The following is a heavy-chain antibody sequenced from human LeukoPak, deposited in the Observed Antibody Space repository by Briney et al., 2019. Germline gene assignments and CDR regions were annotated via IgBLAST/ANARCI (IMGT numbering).Heavy chain of an antibody. CDR2: IKLDGSEK. J-gene: IGHJ4*02. CDR1: GFTLSSYE. V-gene: IGHV3-7*01. CDR3: ARDFFAFGGVIALLDY. D-gene: IGHD3-16*02. Sequence: TGGSLRLSCTASGFTLSSYEMSWIRQAPGKGLEWVANIKLDGSEKYYVDSVKGQFTISRDNAKKSLYLQMNSLRDEDTTVYYCARDFFAFGGVIALLDYWGQGTLVTVSS.